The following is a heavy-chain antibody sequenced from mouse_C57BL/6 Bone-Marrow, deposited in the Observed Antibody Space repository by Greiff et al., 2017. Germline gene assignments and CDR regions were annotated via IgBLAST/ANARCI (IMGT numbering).Heavy chain of an antibody. CDR3: TTEDYDGAWFAY. V-gene: IGHV14-4*01. CDR2: IDPENGDT. Sequence: EVQLQESGAELVRPGASVKLSCTASGFNIKDDYMHWVKQRPEQGLEWIGWIDPENGDTEYASKFQGKATITADTSSNTAYLQLSSLTSEDPAVYYCTTEDYDGAWFAYWGQGTLVTVSA. J-gene: IGHJ3*01. D-gene: IGHD2-4*01. CDR1: GFNIKDDY.